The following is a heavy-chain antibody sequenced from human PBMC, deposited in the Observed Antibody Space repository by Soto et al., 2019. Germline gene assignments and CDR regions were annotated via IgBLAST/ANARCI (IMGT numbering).Heavy chain of an antibody. CDR1: GGSINSSSYF. Sequence: SETLSLTCSVSGGSINSSSYFWGWVRQPPGKGLEWIESIYYSGSTYYNPSLRSRVTISVDTSKDQFSLKLSSVTAADTAVYYCARGLVTMVRGVIMTDWFDPWGQGTLVTVSS. V-gene: IGHV4-39*01. J-gene: IGHJ5*02. CDR2: IYYSGST. CDR3: ARGLVTMVRGVIMTDWFDP. D-gene: IGHD3-10*01.